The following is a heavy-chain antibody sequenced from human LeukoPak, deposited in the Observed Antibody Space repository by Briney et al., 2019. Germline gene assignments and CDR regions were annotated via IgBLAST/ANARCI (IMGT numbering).Heavy chain of an antibody. V-gene: IGHV3-7*01. D-gene: IGHD5-18*01. CDR1: GFTFSESW. Sequence: PGGSLRLSCVASGFTFSESWMTWVRQAPGKGLEWVASIKHDEREEYYADSVKGRFSMSRDNGKNSLYLQMNSLRAEDTAVYYCARVDTAMASIDYWGQGTLVTVSS. CDR3: ARVDTAMASIDY. CDR2: IKHDEREE. J-gene: IGHJ4*02.